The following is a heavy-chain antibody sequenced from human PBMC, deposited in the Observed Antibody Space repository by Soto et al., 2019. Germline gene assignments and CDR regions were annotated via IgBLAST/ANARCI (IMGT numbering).Heavy chain of an antibody. J-gene: IGHJ4*02. CDR1: GGTFSSFA. CDR3: VGYYYNTRGYYYDY. CDR2: IIPIFDTA. Sequence: SVKVSCKASGGTFSSFAISWVRQAPGQGLEWMARIIPIFDTANYAQKFQGRVTITADESTSTAYMELSSLRSEDTAVYYCVGYYYNTRGYYYDYWGQGTLVTVS. D-gene: IGHD3-22*01. V-gene: IGHV1-69*13.